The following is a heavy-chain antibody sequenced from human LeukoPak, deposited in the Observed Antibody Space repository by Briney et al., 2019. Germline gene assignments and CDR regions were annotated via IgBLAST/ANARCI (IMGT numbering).Heavy chain of an antibody. V-gene: IGHV3-30-3*01. CDR3: ARDLGFWSGYYMIYYYYYMDV. CDR2: ISYDGSNK. Sequence: GGSLRLSCAASGFTFSSYAMHWVRQAPGKGLEWVAVISYDGSNKYYADSVKGRFTISRDNSKNTLYLQMNSLRAEDTAVYYCARDLGFWSGYYMIYYYYYMDVWGKGTTVTVSS. D-gene: IGHD3-3*01. J-gene: IGHJ6*03. CDR1: GFTFSSYA.